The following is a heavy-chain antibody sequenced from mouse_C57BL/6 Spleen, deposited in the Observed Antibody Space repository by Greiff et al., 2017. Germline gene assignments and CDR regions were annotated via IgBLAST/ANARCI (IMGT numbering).Heavy chain of an antibody. D-gene: IGHD2-3*01. Sequence: DVQLVESGEGLVKPGGSLKLSCAASGFTFSSYAMSWVRQTPEKRLEWVAYISSGGDYIYYADTVKGRFTISRDNARNTLYLQMSSLKSEDTAMYYCTREGLLEIAMDYWGQGTSVTVSS. V-gene: IGHV5-9-1*02. CDR1: GFTFSSYA. CDR2: ISSGGDYI. CDR3: TREGLLEIAMDY. J-gene: IGHJ4*01.